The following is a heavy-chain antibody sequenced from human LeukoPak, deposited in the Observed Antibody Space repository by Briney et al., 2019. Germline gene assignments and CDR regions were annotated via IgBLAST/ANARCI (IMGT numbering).Heavy chain of an antibody. CDR3: ASTYCSSTSCPTWDFDY. D-gene: IGHD2-2*01. V-gene: IGHV1-18*01. Sequence: GASVKVSCKASGYTFTSYGISWVRQAPGQGLEWMGWISAYNGNTNYAQKLQGRVTMTTDTSTSTAYMELRSLRSDDTAVYYCASTYCSSTSCPTWDFDYWGQGTLVTVSS. CDR1: GYTFTSYG. CDR2: ISAYNGNT. J-gene: IGHJ4*02.